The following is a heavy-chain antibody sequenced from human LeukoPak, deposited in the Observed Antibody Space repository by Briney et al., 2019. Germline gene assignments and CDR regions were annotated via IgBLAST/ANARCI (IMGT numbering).Heavy chain of an antibody. J-gene: IGHJ6*02. Sequence: GGSLRLSCTASGFTFSSYWMHWVRQAPGKGLVWVSRINSAGISTNYADSVKGRFTISRHNSKKMVYLQMNSLRTEDTAVYYRARDQGIYSSGWYSYYGMDVWGQGTTVTVSS. CDR1: GFTFSSYW. V-gene: IGHV3-74*01. CDR2: INSAGIST. CDR3: ARDQGIYSSGWYSYYGMDV. D-gene: IGHD6-19*01.